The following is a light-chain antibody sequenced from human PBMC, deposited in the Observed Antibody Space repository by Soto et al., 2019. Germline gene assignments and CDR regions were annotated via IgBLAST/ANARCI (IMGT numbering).Light chain of an antibody. CDR2: GAS. V-gene: IGKV3-15*01. CDR1: QSVGSD. J-gene: IGKJ5*01. Sequence: EIVMTQSPATLSVSPGERATLSCRASQSVGSDLAWYQQKAGQAPRLLVYGASTRATGIPARFSGSGSGTEFTLTISSLQSEDFAVYYCQQYNNWPPITFGQGTRLEIK. CDR3: QQYNNWPPIT.